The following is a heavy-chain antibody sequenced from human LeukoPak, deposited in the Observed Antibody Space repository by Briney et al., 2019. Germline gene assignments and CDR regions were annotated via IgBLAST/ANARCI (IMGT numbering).Heavy chain of an antibody. V-gene: IGHV3-13*01. CDR1: GFTFSSYD. Sequence: PGGSLRLSCAASGFTFSSYDMHWVRQPTGKGLEWVSGIGTAGDTYYLGSVKGRFTISRENAKNSLYLQMNSLRAGDTAVYYCARGELELLDYWGQGTLVTVSS. J-gene: IGHJ4*02. CDR2: IGTAGDT. CDR3: ARGELELLDY. D-gene: IGHD1-7*01.